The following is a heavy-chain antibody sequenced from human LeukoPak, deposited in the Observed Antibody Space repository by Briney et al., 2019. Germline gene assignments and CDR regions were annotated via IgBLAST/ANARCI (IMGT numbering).Heavy chain of an antibody. V-gene: IGHV3-23*01. D-gene: IGHD6-13*01. Sequence: GGSLRLSCAASGFSFSSYWMSWVRQAPGKGLEWVSTISGNGGTTYYADSVKGRFAISRDNSKNTLYLQMNSLRVEDTAVYYCAKPPPDSSSWLFDYWGQGTLVTVSS. CDR2: ISGNGGTT. J-gene: IGHJ4*02. CDR3: AKPPPDSSSWLFDY. CDR1: GFSFSSYW.